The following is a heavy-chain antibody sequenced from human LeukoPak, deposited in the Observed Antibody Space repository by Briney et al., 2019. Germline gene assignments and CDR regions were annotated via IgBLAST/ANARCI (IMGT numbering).Heavy chain of an antibody. V-gene: IGHV1-24*01. D-gene: IGHD2-2*01. J-gene: IGHJ4*02. Sequence: GASVKVSCKVSGYTLSELSMHWVRQAPGKGLEWVGGFDPEDGETIYAQKFQGRVTMTEDTSTDTAYMELSSLRSEDTAVYYCATVAMWLRYCSSTSCYESFNWGQGTLVTVSS. CDR3: ATVAMWLRYCSSTSCYESFN. CDR2: FDPEDGET. CDR1: GYTLSELS.